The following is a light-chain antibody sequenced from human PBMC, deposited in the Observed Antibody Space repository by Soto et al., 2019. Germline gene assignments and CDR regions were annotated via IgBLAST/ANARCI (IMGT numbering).Light chain of an antibody. V-gene: IGKV3-15*01. CDR3: QQYNNWPRT. CDR1: QSVSSN. Sequence: EVVMTQSPVTLSVSPGERATLSCRASQSVSSNLAWYQQKPGQAPRLLIYGASTRATAIPARFSGSGSGTEFTLTISSLQSEDFAVYFCQQYNNWPRTFGHGTKVDIK. J-gene: IGKJ3*01. CDR2: GAS.